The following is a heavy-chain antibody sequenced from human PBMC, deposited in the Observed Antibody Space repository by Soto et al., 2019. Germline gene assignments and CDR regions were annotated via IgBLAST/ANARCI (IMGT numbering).Heavy chain of an antibody. V-gene: IGHV1-3*01. D-gene: IGHD3-10*01. CDR1: GYTFTSYA. Sequence: ASVKVSCKASGYTFTSYAMHWVRQAPGQRLEWMGWINAGNGNTKYSQKFQGRVTITRDTSASTAYMELSSLRSEDTAVYYCARGAGGHPVQRGSGSGSYPDPEPLYYMDVWGKGTTVTVSS. CDR3: ARGAGGHPVQRGSGSGSYPDPEPLYYMDV. CDR2: INAGNGNT. J-gene: IGHJ6*03.